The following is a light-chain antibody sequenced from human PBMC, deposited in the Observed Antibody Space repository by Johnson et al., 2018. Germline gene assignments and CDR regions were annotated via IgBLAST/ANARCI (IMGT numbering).Light chain of an antibody. CDR1: SSNIGNNY. CDR3: GTGDSNLSAGNV. J-gene: IGLJ1*01. V-gene: IGLV1-51*02. CDR2: ENN. Sequence: QSVLTQPPSVSAAPGQKVTISCSGSSSNIGNNYVSWYQQLPGTAPKLLIYENNKRPSGIPDRFSGSKSGTSATLGITGLQTGDEADYYCGTGDSNLSAGNVFGTGTKVTVL.